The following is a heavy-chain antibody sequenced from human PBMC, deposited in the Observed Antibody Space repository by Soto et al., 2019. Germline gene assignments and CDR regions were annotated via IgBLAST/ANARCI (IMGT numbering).Heavy chain of an antibody. D-gene: IGHD6-19*01. CDR3: AGSESVAGPFDY. J-gene: IGHJ4*02. Sequence: QVQLVQSGAEVKKPGASVKVSCKASGYTFTSYGISWVRQAPGQGLAWMGWIIAYNGNTTYAQKLQGRVTITTDTSTSTAYMELRSLRSDETAVYYCAGSESVAGPFDYWGQGTLVTVFS. CDR1: GYTFTSYG. V-gene: IGHV1-18*01. CDR2: IIAYNGNT.